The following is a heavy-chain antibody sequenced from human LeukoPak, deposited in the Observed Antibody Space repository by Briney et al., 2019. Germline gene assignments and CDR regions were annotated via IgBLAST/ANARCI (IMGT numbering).Heavy chain of an antibody. J-gene: IGHJ4*02. CDR1: GFTFGDYA. Sequence: PGGSLRLSCASSGFTFGDYAMSWVRQAPGKGLEWVSGLTGGGGGTSYADSVKGRFTISRDNSKNTLYLQMNSLRAEDTAVYYCAKDKGAVTGTFDYWGQGTLVTVSS. CDR3: AKDKGAVTGTFDY. D-gene: IGHD1-14*01. V-gene: IGHV3-23*01. CDR2: LTGGGGGT.